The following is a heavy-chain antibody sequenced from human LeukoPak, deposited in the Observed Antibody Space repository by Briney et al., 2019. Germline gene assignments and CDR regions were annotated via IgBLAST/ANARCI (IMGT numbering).Heavy chain of an antibody. CDR2: ISSSSSTI. CDR1: GFTFSSYS. Sequence: GGSLRLSCAASGFTFSSYSMNWVRQAPGKGLEWVSYISSSSSTIYYAASVKGRFTISRDDSKNTLYLQMDSLKTEDTAVYYCATHSHYYFWSDYSVPYYLDYWGQGMLVTVSS. CDR3: ATHSHYYFWSDYSVPYYLDY. D-gene: IGHD3-3*01. V-gene: IGHV3-48*01. J-gene: IGHJ4*02.